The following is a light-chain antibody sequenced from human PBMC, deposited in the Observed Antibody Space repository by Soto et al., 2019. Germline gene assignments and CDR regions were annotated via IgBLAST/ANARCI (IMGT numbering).Light chain of an antibody. CDR3: SSCTSSSTLV. CDR2: DVT. Sequence: QSVLTQPASVSGSPGQSITISCTGTSSDVGGYNFVSWYQQHPGKAPKLMIYDVTNRPSGVSNRFSGAKSGNTASLTISGLKAEDEADYYCSSCTSSSTLVFGGGTKLTVL. V-gene: IGLV2-14*01. CDR1: SSDVGGYNF. J-gene: IGLJ2*01.